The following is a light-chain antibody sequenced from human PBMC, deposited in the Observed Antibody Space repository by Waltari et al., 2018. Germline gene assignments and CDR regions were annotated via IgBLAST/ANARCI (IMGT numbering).Light chain of an antibody. J-gene: IGKJ2*01. CDR2: KIS. CDR3: MQGSHWPRT. V-gene: IGKV2-30*02. CDR1: QSPVHSDGNTS. Sequence: VVLTQSPLSLPVTLGQPASMSCRSSQSPVHSDGNTSLNWFHQRPGRSPRRLIYKISWRESGVPDRFSGSGSGTDFTLKISRVEAEDVGVYYCMQGSHWPRTYGEGTKREI.